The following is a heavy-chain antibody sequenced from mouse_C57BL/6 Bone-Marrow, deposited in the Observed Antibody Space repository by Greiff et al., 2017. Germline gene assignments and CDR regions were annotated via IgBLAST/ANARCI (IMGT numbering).Heavy chain of an antibody. CDR2: IHPNSGST. J-gene: IGHJ3*01. CDR3: ASRGGYYTPIAY. D-gene: IGHD2-3*01. V-gene: IGHV1-64*01. Sequence: QVQLQQPGAELVKPGASVKLSCKASGYTFTSYWMHWVKQRPGQGLEWIGMIHPNSGSTNYNEKFKSKATLTVDTSSSTAYMQLISLTSEDSAVYDWASRGGYYTPIAYGGQGKLVTVSA. CDR1: GYTFTSYW.